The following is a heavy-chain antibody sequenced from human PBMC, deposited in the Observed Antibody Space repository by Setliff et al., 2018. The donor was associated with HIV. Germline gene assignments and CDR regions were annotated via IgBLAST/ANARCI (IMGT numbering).Heavy chain of an antibody. D-gene: IGHD4-17*01. J-gene: IGHJ4*02. CDR2: INHSGTT. CDR1: GGSFSGYY. CDR3: ASFFVTTVTNQDY. Sequence: SETLSLTCAVYGGSFSGYYWSWIRQPPGKGLEWIGEINHSGTTNYNPSLKSRVTISLDTSNNQFSLKLTSVTAADTAMYYCASFFVTTVTNQDYWGQGTPVTVSS. V-gene: IGHV4-34*01.